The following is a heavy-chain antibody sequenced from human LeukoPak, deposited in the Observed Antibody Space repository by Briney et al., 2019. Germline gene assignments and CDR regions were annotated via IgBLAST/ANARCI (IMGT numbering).Heavy chain of an antibody. D-gene: IGHD3-16*01. J-gene: IGHJ4*02. CDR3: ARVRSGGADY. Sequence: GGSLRLSCAASGFTFGSYSMNWVRQAPGKGLEWVSYISTSSSTIYYADSVKGRFTISRDNAKNSLYLQMNNLRDEDTAVYYCARVRSGGADYWGQGTLVTVSS. V-gene: IGHV3-48*02. CDR2: ISTSSSTI. CDR1: GFTFGSYS.